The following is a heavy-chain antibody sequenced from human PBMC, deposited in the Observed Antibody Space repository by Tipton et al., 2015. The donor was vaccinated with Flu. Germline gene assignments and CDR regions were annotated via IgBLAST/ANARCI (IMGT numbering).Heavy chain of an antibody. CDR1: GGSISSSCYY. Sequence: TLSLTCTVSGGSISSSCYYWGWIRQPPGKGLEWIGSIYYSGSTYYNPSLKSRVTISVDTSKNQFSLKLSSVTAADTAVYYCARHRPTYSSGWYGIDPWGQGTLVTVSS. D-gene: IGHD6-19*01. CDR3: ARHRPTYSSGWYGIDP. V-gene: IGHV4-39*01. CDR2: IYYSGST. J-gene: IGHJ5*02.